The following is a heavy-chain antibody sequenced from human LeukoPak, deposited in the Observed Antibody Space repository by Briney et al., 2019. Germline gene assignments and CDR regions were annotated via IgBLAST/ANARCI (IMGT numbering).Heavy chain of an antibody. CDR1: RGPVSGAGYY. CDR3: ARGRNWFDP. J-gene: IGHJ5*02. Sequence: SETLSLTCTVSRGPVSGAGYYWSWIRQPPGKGLEWIGYIYYSGNTNYNPSLKSRVTISVDTSKNQFSLTLSSVTAADTAVYYCARGRNWFDPWGQGTLVTVSS. V-gene: IGHV4-61*08. CDR2: IYYSGNT. D-gene: IGHD3-10*01.